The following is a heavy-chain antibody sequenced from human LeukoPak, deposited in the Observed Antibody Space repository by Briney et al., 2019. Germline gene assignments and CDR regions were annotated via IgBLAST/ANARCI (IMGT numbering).Heavy chain of an antibody. D-gene: IGHD3-22*01. CDR2: IYYSGST. J-gene: IGHJ4*02. CDR3: ASTGYYDSSGYQIVFDY. V-gene: IGHV4-39*01. Sequence: PSETLSLTCTVSGGSISSYYWGWIRQPPGKGLEWIGSIYYSGSTYYNPSLKSRVTISVDTSKNQFSLKLSSVTAADTAVYYCASTGYYDSSGYQIVFDYWGQGTLVTVSS. CDR1: GGSISSYY.